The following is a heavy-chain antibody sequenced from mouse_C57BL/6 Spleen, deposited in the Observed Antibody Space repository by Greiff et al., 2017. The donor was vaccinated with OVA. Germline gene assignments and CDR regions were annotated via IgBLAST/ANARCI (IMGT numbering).Heavy chain of an antibody. CDR3: ACYYYGSSPYAMDY. D-gene: IGHD1-1*01. CDR2: IRNKANGYTT. J-gene: IGHJ4*01. Sequence: EVQLQASGGGLVQPGGSLSLSCAASGFTFTDYYMSWVRQPPGKALEWLGFIRNKANGYTTEYSASVKGRFTISRDHYQRILYLQMNALRAEESANYYGACYYYGSSPYAMDYWGQGTSVTVSS. CDR1: GFTFTDYY. V-gene: IGHV7-3*01.